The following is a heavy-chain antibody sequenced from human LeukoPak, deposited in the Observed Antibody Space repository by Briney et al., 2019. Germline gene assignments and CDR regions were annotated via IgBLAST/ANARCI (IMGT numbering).Heavy chain of an antibody. V-gene: IGHV3-30*03. D-gene: IGHD6-13*01. J-gene: IGHJ3*02. Sequence: GGSLRLSCAASGFTFSSYGMHWVRQAPGKGLEWVASISYGGDDKSYADSVKGRFSISRDNSKNTMYLQMNRLRGGDTAVYYCARDWQWQQLDGDAFDIWGQGTMVTVSS. CDR3: ARDWQWQQLDGDAFDI. CDR2: ISYGGDDK. CDR1: GFTFSSYG.